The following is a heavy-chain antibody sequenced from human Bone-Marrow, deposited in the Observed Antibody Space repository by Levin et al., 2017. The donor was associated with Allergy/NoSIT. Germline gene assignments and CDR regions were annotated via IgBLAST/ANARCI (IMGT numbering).Heavy chain of an antibody. D-gene: IGHD3-10*01. CDR1: GFNFNSYA. V-gene: IGHV3-23*01. CDR3: AKDYHGAGNYFIGERLDC. J-gene: IGHJ4*02. CDR2: ISGSGGGI. Sequence: GGSLRLSFAASGFNFNSYAMNWVRQAPGKGLEWVSAISGSGGGIYYGDSVKGRFTTSRDNSKNMLYLQMNSLRAEDTAVYYCAKDYHGAGNYFIGERLDCWGQGTLVTVSS.